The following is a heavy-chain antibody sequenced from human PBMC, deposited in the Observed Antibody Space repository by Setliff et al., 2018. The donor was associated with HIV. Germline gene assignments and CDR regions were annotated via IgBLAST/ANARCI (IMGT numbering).Heavy chain of an antibody. J-gene: IGHJ3*02. Sequence: PSETLSLTCAVSGGSFSGYYWSWIRQPPGKGLEWIGEINQSGGINYNPSLKSRVTISIDTFKNQFSMKLYSVTAADTAVYYCATAGGYDLFMGAFDIWGQGTMVTVSS. CDR2: INQSGGI. CDR1: GGSFSGYY. CDR3: ATAGGYDLFMGAFDI. D-gene: IGHD5-12*01. V-gene: IGHV4-34*01.